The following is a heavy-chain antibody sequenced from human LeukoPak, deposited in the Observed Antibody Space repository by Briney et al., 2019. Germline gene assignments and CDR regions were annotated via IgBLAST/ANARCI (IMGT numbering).Heavy chain of an antibody. CDR1: GYTFSNYG. J-gene: IGHJ3*01. CDR2: ISTYNGNK. V-gene: IGHV1-18*01. CDR3: ARQSYRIAARPPEAFDV. Sequence: ASVKVSCKASGYTFSNYGISWVRQAPGQGLEWMGWISTYNGNKKYAQRLQDRVTMTTDTSTSTAYMELRSLRSDDTAVYHCARQSYRIAARPPEAFDVWGQGTMVTVSS. D-gene: IGHD6-6*01.